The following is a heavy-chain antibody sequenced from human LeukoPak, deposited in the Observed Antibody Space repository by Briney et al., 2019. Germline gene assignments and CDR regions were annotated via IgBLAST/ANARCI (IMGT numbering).Heavy chain of an antibody. CDR2: IKSKTDGGTT. V-gene: IGHV3-15*01. J-gene: IGHJ6*03. CDR3: AVRLPRYYMDV. Sequence: GGSLRLSCAASGFTFSNAWMNWVRQAPGKGLEWVGRIKSKTDGGTTDYAAPVKGRFTISRDDSKNTLYVQMNSLITEDTAVYYCAVRLPRYYMDVWGKGTTVTVSS. CDR1: GFTFSNAW.